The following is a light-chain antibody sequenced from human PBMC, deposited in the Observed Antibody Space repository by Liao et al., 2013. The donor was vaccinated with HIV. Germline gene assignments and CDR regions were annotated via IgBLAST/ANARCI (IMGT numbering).Light chain of an antibody. CDR3: QAWDNSQVF. CDR1: KLGDKY. J-gene: IGLJ2*01. Sequence: SYALTQPPSVSVSPGQTASITCSGDKLGDKYASWYQQKPGQSPVLVVYEDRRRPSGIPERFSGSNSGNTATLTISGTHPMDEGDYYCQAWDNSQVFFGGGTHLTVL. CDR2: EDR. V-gene: IGLV3-1*01.